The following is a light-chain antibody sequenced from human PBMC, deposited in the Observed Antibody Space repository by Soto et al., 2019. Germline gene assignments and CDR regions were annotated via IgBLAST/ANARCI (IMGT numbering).Light chain of an antibody. Sequence: IHMTQSPSTLSASVGARVTIPYRASQSISGWLAWYQQKPGKAPKLLIYKASSLKSGVPSRFSGSGSGTEFTLTIRSLQPDDSATYYCQQYHSFPVTLGQGTKVDIK. V-gene: IGKV1-5*03. CDR1: QSISGW. CDR3: QQYHSFPVT. J-gene: IGKJ1*01. CDR2: KAS.